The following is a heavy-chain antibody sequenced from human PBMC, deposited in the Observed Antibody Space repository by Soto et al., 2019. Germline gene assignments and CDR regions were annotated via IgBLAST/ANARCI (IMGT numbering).Heavy chain of an antibody. CDR2: IASSSWNI. Sequence: VGSLRLSCAASGFTFSSYSMNWVRQAPGKGLEWISYIASSSWNIYYADTVKGRFTISRDNAKNSLFLQMNSLRDEDTAVYYCARGPSTAAPLSDWYFDLWGRGTLVTVSS. CDR3: ARGPSTAAPLSDWYFDL. J-gene: IGHJ2*01. V-gene: IGHV3-48*02. D-gene: IGHD2-2*01. CDR1: GFTFSSYS.